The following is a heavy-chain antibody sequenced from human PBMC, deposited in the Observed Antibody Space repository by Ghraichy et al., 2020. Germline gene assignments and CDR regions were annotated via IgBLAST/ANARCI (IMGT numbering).Heavy chain of an antibody. J-gene: IGHJ4*02. CDR2: IGTYNKDT. CDR1: GYSFTTYG. CDR3: ARGSGNYYDTIGGYDVGESIDY. V-gene: IGHV1-18*01. Sequence: ASVKVSCKPSGYSFTTYGITWVRQAPGQGLEWMGWIGTYNKDTKYAQTFQDRVTMTIDTSTSTAYLELRSLRSDDTAVYYCARGSGNYYDTIGGYDVGESIDYWGQGTLVTVSS. D-gene: IGHD3-22*01.